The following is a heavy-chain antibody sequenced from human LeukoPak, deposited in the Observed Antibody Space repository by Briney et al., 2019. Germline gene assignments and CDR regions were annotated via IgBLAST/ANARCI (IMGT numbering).Heavy chain of an antibody. CDR2: IYTSGST. CDR3: ARAYYDFWSGHDAFDI. Sequence: SQTLSLTCTVSGGPISSGSYYWSWIRQPAGKGLEWIGRIYTSGSTNYNPSLKSRVTISVDTSKNQFSLKLSSVTAADTAVYYCARAYYDFWSGHDAFDIWGQGTMVTVSS. V-gene: IGHV4-61*02. CDR1: GGPISSGSYY. J-gene: IGHJ3*02. D-gene: IGHD3-3*01.